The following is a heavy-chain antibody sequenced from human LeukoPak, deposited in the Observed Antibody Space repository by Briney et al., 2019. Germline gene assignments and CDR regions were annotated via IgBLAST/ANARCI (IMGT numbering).Heavy chain of an antibody. CDR2: ISERGGST. D-gene: IGHD3-10*01. V-gene: IGHV3-23*01. J-gene: IGHJ4*02. CDR3: ARRGIVIRAVIIIGFHKEAYYFDY. CDR1: GITLSNYC. Sequence: GGSLRLSCVVSGITLSNYCMSWVRQAPGRGLEWVSGISERGGSTNYADSVKGRFIISRDTSKNTVYLQMNSLRVEDTAVYFCARRGIVIRAVIIIGFHKEAYYFDYWGQGILVTVSS.